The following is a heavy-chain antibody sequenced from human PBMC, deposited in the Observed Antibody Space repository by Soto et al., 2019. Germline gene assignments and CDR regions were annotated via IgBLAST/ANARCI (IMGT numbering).Heavy chain of an antibody. Sequence: QLQLQESGSGLVKPSQTLSLTCAVSGGSISSGGYSWSWIRQPPGKGLEWIGYIYHSGGTYYNPSLKSRVTISVDRSKNQFSLKLSSVTAADTAVYYCDRGGQLYDFWSGRRNENWFDPWGQGTLVTVSS. CDR3: DRGGQLYDFWSGRRNENWFDP. V-gene: IGHV4-30-2*01. CDR2: IYHSGGT. J-gene: IGHJ5*02. CDR1: GGSISSGGYS. D-gene: IGHD3-3*01.